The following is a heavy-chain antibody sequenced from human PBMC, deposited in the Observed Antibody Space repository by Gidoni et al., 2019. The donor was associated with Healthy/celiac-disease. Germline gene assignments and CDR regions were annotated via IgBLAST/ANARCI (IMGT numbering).Heavy chain of an antibody. CDR3: ARDPQAVAGHFDY. Sequence: QVQLVQSGAEVKKPGASVKVSCKASGYTYTSYAMHWVRQAPGQRLEWMGWTNAGNGNTKYSQKFQGRVTITRDTSASTAYMELSSLRSEDTAVYYCARDPQAVAGHFDYWGQGTLVTVSS. J-gene: IGHJ4*02. CDR1: GYTYTSYA. D-gene: IGHD6-19*01. CDR2: TNAGNGNT. V-gene: IGHV1-3*01.